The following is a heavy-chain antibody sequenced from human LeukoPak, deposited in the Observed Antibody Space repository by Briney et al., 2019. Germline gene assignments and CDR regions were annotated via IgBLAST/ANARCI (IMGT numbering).Heavy chain of an antibody. J-gene: IGHJ4*02. CDR1: GFTFSSYW. CDR2: INSDGSST. CDR3: APDPYYDFWSGYYDLGGDFDY. Sequence: PGGSLRLSCVASGFTFSSYWMHWVRQAPGKGLVWVSRINSDGSSTSYADSVKGRFTISRDNAKNTLYLQMNSLRAEDTAVYYCAPDPYYDFWSGYYDLGGDFDYWGQGTLVTVSS. D-gene: IGHD3-3*01. V-gene: IGHV3-74*01.